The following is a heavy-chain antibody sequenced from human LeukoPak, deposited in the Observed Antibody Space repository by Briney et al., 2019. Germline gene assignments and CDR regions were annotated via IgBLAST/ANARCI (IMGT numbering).Heavy chain of an antibody. J-gene: IGHJ5*02. CDR2: IYYSGST. CDR1: GGSISSSSYY. D-gene: IGHD1-26*01. V-gene: IGHV4-39*01. CDR3: ARLPSARRRGNLVGANPNWDLRVP. Sequence: PSETLSLTCTVSGGSISSSSYYWGWIRQPPGKGLEWIGSIYYSGSTYYNPSLKSRVTISVDTSKNQFSLKLSSVTAADTAVYYCARLPSARRRGNLVGANPNWDLRVPWGQGTLVTVSS.